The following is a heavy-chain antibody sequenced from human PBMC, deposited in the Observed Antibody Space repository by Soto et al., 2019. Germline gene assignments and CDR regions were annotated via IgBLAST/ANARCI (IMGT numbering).Heavy chain of an antibody. J-gene: IGHJ4*02. CDR3: ATTGTPATGLYFFDY. D-gene: IGHD2-15*01. CDR1: GGSISSGNYY. V-gene: IGHV4-30-4*01. CDR2: ISYSGST. Sequence: QVQLQESGPGLVKPSQTLSLTCTVSGGSISSGNYYWSWIRQPPGKGLEWIGFISYSGSTYYSTSLKNPVTISVDTSKSQFSLNLSFVTAADTAVYYCATTGTPATGLYFFDYWGQGSLVTVSS.